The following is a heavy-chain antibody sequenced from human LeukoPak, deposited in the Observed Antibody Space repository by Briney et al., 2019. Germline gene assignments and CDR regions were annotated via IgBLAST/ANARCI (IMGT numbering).Heavy chain of an antibody. V-gene: IGHV1-8*03. CDR3: ARIPLEYDSSGYGGDY. CDR1: GYTFTGYY. D-gene: IGHD3-22*01. J-gene: IGHJ4*02. CDR2: INPNSGNT. Sequence: ASVKVSCKASGYTFTGYYMHWVRQAPGQGLEWMGWINPNSGNTGYAQKFQGRVTITRNTSISTAYMELSSLRSEDTAVYYCARIPLEYDSSGYGGDYWGQGTLVTVSS.